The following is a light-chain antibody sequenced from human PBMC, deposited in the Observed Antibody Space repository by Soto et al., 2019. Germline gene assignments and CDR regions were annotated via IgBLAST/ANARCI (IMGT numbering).Light chain of an antibody. CDR1: QSVGRN. Sequence: EIVMTQSPAILSVSPGERATLSCRASQSVGRNIAWYQQKPGQAPRLLIHGASTRATVIPARVSGSGSGTEFTLTISRLEPEDFAVYYCQQYGSSPWTFGQGNKVEIK. CDR3: QQYGSSPWT. CDR2: GAS. V-gene: IGKV3-15*01. J-gene: IGKJ1*01.